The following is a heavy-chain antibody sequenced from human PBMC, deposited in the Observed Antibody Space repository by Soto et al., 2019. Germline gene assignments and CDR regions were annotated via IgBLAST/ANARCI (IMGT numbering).Heavy chain of an antibody. D-gene: IGHD1-1*01. CDR2: LYSSDGT. Sequence: PGGSLRLSCAASGFSFSGKSYLTCGRQAPGKGLEWVSALYSSDGTYYADSVKGRFSVSRDNSKNTFYLQLHSLRPEDTALYCCATWLQREHAFDIWGLGTMVTVSS. J-gene: IGHJ3*02. V-gene: IGHV3-53*01. CDR1: GFSFSGKSY. CDR3: ATWLQREHAFDI.